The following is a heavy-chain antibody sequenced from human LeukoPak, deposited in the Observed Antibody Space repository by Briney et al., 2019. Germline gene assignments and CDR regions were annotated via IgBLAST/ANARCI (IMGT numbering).Heavy chain of an antibody. CDR1: GFTFSSYS. CDR3: TTFTHYSFWSVSSYYFEY. V-gene: IGHV3-21*03. Sequence: GGSLRLSCAASGFTFSSYSMNWVRQAPGKGLEWVSSISSSSSYIYYADSVKGRFTISRDNAKNSLYLQMNSLRAEDTAVYYCTTFTHYSFWSVSSYYFEYWGRGTLVTVSS. CDR2: ISSSSSYI. J-gene: IGHJ4*02. D-gene: IGHD3-3*01.